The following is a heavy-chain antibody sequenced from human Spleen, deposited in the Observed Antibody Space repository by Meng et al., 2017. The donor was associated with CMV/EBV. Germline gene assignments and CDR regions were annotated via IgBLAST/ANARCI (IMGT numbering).Heavy chain of an antibody. CDR1: GFTFSSYS. CDR3: AREDAYYYDSSGYSELDY. D-gene: IGHD3-22*01. Sequence: GGSLRLSCAASGFTFSSYSMNWVRQAPGKGLEWVSSISSSSSYIYYADSVKGRFTISRDNAKNSLYLQMNSLRAEDTAVYYCAREDAYYYDSSGYSELDYWGQGTLVTVSS. J-gene: IGHJ4*02. V-gene: IGHV3-21*01. CDR2: ISSSSSYI.